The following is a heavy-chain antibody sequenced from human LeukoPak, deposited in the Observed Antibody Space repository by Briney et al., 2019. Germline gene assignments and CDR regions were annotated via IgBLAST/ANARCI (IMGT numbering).Heavy chain of an antibody. J-gene: IGHJ4*02. CDR1: GFIFSSYS. V-gene: IGHV3-48*01. D-gene: IGHD6-13*01. Sequence: GGSLRLSCAASGFIFSSYSMNWVRQAPGKGLEWVSYISSSSTTIHYADSVKGRFTISRDNAKNSLYLQMNSLRAEDTAVYYCAKDRRIAAAGVYFDYWGQGTLVTVSS. CDR2: ISSSSTTI. CDR3: AKDRRIAAAGVYFDY.